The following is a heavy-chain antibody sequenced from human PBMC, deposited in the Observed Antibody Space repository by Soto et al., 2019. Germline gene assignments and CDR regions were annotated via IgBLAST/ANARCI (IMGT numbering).Heavy chain of an antibody. V-gene: IGHV1-18*01. J-gene: IGHJ6*02. CDR2: ISAYNGNT. CDR1: GYTFTSYG. D-gene: IGHD3-10*01. CDR3: ARDGVLWFGAYYYGMDV. Sequence: ASVKVSCKASGYTFTSYGISWVRQAPGQGLEWMGWISAYNGNTNYAQKLQGRVTMTTDTSTSTAYMELRSLRSDDTAVYYCARDGVLWFGAYYYGMDVWGQGTTVTVSS.